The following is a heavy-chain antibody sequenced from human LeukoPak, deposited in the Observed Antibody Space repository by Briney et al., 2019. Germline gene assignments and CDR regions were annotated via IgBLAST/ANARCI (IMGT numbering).Heavy chain of an antibody. CDR1: GVSISSSNSY. V-gene: IGHV4-39*01. D-gene: IGHD3-9*01. J-gene: IGHJ4*02. Sequence: PSETLSLTCTVSGVSISSSNSYWGWIRQPPGKGLEWIGSIYYSGNTYYNASLKSQVSISIDTSKNQFSLKLSSVTAADAAVYYCARGGPRVVLRYFDWLPSSTLSFFDYWGQGTLVTVSS. CDR2: IYYSGNT. CDR3: ARGGPRVVLRYFDWLPSSTLSFFDY.